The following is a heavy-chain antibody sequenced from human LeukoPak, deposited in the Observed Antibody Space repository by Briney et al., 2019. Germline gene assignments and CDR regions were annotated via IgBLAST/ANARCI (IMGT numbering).Heavy chain of an antibody. V-gene: IGHV1-69*13. D-gene: IGHD3-22*01. J-gene: IGHJ3*02. Sequence: GASVKVSCKASGGTLSSYAISWVRQAPGQGLEWMGGIIPIFGTANYAQKFQGRVTITADESTSTAYMELSSLRSEDTAVYYCARAQTYYYDSSAFAFDIWGQGTMVTVSS. CDR1: GGTLSSYA. CDR2: IIPIFGTA. CDR3: ARAQTYYYDSSAFAFDI.